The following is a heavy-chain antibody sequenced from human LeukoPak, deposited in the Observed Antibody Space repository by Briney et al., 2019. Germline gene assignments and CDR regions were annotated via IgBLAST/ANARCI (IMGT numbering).Heavy chain of an antibody. Sequence: SQTLSLTCTVSGFTISSGGYYWSWLRQRPGKGLESSGYIYYSGRTYYNPSLKRLVTISVDTSKNQFSLKLSSVTAADTAVYYCAREGITIVRGVPNYYYGMDVWGKGTTVTVSS. CDR2: IYYSGRT. J-gene: IGHJ6*04. CDR1: GFTISSGGYY. V-gene: IGHV4-31*01. D-gene: IGHD3-10*01. CDR3: AREGITIVRGVPNYYYGMDV.